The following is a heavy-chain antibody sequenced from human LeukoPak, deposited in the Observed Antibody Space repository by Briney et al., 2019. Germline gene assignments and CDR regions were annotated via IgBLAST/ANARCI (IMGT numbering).Heavy chain of an antibody. J-gene: IGHJ5*02. V-gene: IGHV1-46*01. CDR2: INPSGGSA. CDR1: GYTFTSYY. D-gene: IGHD5-24*01. CDR3: ARGGVSRDGQQNWLDP. Sequence: ASVKVSCKASGYTFTSYYMHWVRQAPGQGLEWMGVINPSGGSASHAQKFQGRVTMTRDTSTSTVYMELSSLRSEDTAVYYCARGGVSRDGQQNWLDPWGQGTLVTVSS.